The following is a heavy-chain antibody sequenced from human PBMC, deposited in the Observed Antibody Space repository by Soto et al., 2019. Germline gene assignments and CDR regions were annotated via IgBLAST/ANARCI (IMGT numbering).Heavy chain of an antibody. CDR3: ARDVREFHALDY. CDR2: ISSSSSYI. Sequence: GSLRLSCAASGFTFSSYSMNWVRQAPGKGLEWVSSISSSSSYIYYADSVKGRFTISRDNAKNSLYLQMNSLRAEDTAVYYCARDVREFHALDYWGQGTLVTVSS. V-gene: IGHV3-21*01. D-gene: IGHD3-10*01. J-gene: IGHJ4*02. CDR1: GFTFSSYS.